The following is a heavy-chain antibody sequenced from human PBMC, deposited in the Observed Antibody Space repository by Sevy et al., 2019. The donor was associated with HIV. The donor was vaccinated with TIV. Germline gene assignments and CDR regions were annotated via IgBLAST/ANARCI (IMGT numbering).Heavy chain of an antibody. CDR3: ARSLKDWTPPAGH. D-gene: IGHD1-1*01. CDR1: GFTFSDYY. CDR2: ISSTTGYT. J-gene: IGHJ4*02. Sequence: GGSLRLSCTASGFTFSDYYMSWIRQAPGKGLECVSFISSTTGYTNYADSVKGRFTISRDNAKNSLYLQMNNLRAEDTAVYYCARSLKDWTPPAGHWGQGTLVTVSS. V-gene: IGHV3-11*06.